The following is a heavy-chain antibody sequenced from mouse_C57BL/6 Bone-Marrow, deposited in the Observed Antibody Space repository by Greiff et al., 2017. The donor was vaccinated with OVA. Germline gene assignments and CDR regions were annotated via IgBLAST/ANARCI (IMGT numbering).Heavy chain of an antibody. D-gene: IGHD2-1*01. CDR3: TRWGKGAWFAY. V-gene: IGHV1-19*01. J-gene: IGHJ3*01. CDR2: INPYNGGT. Sequence: VQLQQSGPVLVKPGASVKMSCKASGYTFTDYYMNWVKQSHGKSLEWIGVINPYNGGTSYNQKFKGKATLTVDKSSSTAYMELNSLASEDSAVYYCTRWGKGAWFAYWGQGTLVTVSA. CDR1: GYTFTDYY.